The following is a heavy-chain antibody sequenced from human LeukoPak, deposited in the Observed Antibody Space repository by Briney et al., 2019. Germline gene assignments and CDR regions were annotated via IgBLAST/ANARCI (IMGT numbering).Heavy chain of an antibody. V-gene: IGHV4-31*11. Sequence: SETLSLTCAVSGGSIGSGGYYWSWIRQHPGRGLEWIGYIYYSGSIYYNPSLKSQVSISMDMSKNQFSLNLRSVTAADTAMYFCARRDGYKQFDFWGQGTLVTVSS. D-gene: IGHD5-24*01. J-gene: IGHJ4*02. CDR2: IYYSGSI. CDR1: GGSIGSGGYY. CDR3: ARRDGYKQFDF.